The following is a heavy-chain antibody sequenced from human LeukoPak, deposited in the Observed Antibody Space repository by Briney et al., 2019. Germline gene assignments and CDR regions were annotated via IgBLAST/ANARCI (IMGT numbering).Heavy chain of an antibody. Sequence: GESLKISCKGSGYSFTSYWIGWARQMPGKGLEWMGIIYPGDSDTRYSPSFQGQVTISADKSIGTAYLQWSSLKASDTAMYYCARLEGYSGYDYVFLDYWGQGTLVTVSS. J-gene: IGHJ4*02. CDR2: IYPGDSDT. D-gene: IGHD5-12*01. CDR3: ARLEGYSGYDYVFLDY. CDR1: GYSFTSYW. V-gene: IGHV5-51*01.